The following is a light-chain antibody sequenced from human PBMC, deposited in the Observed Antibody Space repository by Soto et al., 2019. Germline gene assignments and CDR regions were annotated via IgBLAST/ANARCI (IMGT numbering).Light chain of an antibody. J-gene: IGKJ1*01. V-gene: IGKV1-8*01. Sequence: AIRMTQSPSSLSASTGDRVTITCRASQGISSYLAWYQQKPGKAPKLLIYAASTLHSGVPSRFSGSGSGTDFTLTISCLQSEDFATYYWRQYYSYPRTFGQGTKVEIK. CDR1: QGISSY. CDR3: RQYYSYPRT. CDR2: AAS.